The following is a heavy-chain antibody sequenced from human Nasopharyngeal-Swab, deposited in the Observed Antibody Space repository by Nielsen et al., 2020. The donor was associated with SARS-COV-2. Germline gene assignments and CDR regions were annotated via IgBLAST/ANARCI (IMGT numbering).Heavy chain of an antibody. D-gene: IGHD3-9*01. J-gene: IGHJ3*02. CDR2: IYYSGST. Sequence: WIRQPPGNGLEWIGYIYYSGSTSYNPSLKSRVTISEDTSKNQFSLKLSSVTGADTAVYYCARGKFNILTGAAAFDIWGQGTMVTVSS. CDR3: ARGKFNILTGAAAFDI. V-gene: IGHV4-59*01.